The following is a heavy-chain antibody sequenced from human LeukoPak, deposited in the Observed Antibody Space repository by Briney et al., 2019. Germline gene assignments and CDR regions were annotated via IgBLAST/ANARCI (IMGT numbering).Heavy chain of an antibody. V-gene: IGHV3-48*03. CDR2: ISGPGGTI. D-gene: IGHD6-13*01. CDR3: GTTGYFSRWYFG. J-gene: IGHJ1*01. Sequence: GVSLRLSCDASGFLFITYEMNWVRQAPGKGLEGVSYISGPGGTIYYADSVKGRFTISRNNAKNSVSLQMNSLRVEDTAGYYGGTTGYFSRWYFGWGEGTLDSVS. CDR1: GFLFITYE.